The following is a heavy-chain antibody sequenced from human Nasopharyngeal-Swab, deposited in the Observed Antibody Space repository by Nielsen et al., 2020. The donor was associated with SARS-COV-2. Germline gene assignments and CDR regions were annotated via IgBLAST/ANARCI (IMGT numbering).Heavy chain of an antibody. CDR1: GFTFSSYG. Sequence: GESLKISCAASGFTFSSYGMHWVRQAPGKGLEWVAVISYDGSNKYYADSVKGRFTISRDNSKNTLYLQMNSLRAEDTAVYYCAKMAGYSSSWYGSSLIDYWGQGTRVTAPQ. CDR2: ISYDGSNK. J-gene: IGHJ4*02. CDR3: AKMAGYSSSWYGSSLIDY. D-gene: IGHD6-13*01. V-gene: IGHV3-30*18.